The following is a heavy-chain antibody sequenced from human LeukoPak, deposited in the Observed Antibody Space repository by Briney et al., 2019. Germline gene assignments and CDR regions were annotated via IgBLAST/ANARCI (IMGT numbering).Heavy chain of an antibody. D-gene: IGHD3-16*01. CDR1: GYSFINYW. CDR3: ARHGTNAYSTVDY. CDR2: ISPDDSQI. J-gene: IGHJ4*02. V-gene: IGHV5-51*01. Sequence: GASLQISCKGSGYSFINYWIAWVRPMPGKGLEWMGIISPDDSQIRYSPSFQGQVTISADESISTAYLQWSSLKSSDTAMYYCARHGTNAYSTVDYWGQGTLVTVSS.